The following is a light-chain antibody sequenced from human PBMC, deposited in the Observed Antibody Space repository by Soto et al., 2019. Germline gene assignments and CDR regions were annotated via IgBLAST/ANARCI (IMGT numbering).Light chain of an antibody. CDR3: QRYDSLRT. J-gene: IGKJ1*01. CDR2: GAS. Sequence: PGDRATLSCRARQSVRSNFLAWYQQKPGQAPRLLIYGASNRATGIPDRFSGSGSGTDFTLTITRLEPEDFAMYYCQRYDSLRTFGQGTKVEI. V-gene: IGKV3-20*01. CDR1: QSVRSNF.